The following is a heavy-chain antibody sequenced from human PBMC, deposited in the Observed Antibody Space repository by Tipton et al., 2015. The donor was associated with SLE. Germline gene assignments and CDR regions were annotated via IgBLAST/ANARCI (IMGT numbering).Heavy chain of an antibody. D-gene: IGHD3-3*01. CDR2: VYYSGST. J-gene: IGHJ4*02. V-gene: IGHV4-39*01. Sequence: TLSLTCTVSGGYVSSYYWSWIRQPPGKGLEWIGSVYYSGSTYYNPSLKSRVTISVDTSKNQFSLKLSSVTAADTAVYYCASHNPTIGSGYYFFDYWGQGTLVTVSS. CDR3: ASHNPTIGSGYYFFDY. CDR1: GGYVSSYY.